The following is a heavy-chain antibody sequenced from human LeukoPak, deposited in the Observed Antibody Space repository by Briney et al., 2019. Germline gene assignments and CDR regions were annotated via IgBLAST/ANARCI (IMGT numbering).Heavy chain of an antibody. D-gene: IGHD3-22*01. V-gene: IGHV4-4*07. J-gene: IGHJ3*02. Sequence: PSETLSLTCTVSGGSISSYYWSWIRQPAGKGLEWIGRIYTSGSTNYNPSLKSRVTMSVDTSKNQFSLKLSSVTAADTAVYYCARRQLSYYDSSGLKNDAFDIWGQGTMVTVSS. CDR1: GGSISSYY. CDR3: ARRQLSYYDSSGLKNDAFDI. CDR2: IYTSGST.